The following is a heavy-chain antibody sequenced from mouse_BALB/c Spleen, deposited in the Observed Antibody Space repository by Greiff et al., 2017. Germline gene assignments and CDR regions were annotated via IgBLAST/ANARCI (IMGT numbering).Heavy chain of an antibody. CDR3: ARSPSTVVESWYFDV. D-gene: IGHD1-1*01. CDR1: GYTFSSYW. Sequence: QVQLKQSGAELMKPGASVKISCKATGYTFSSYWIEWVKQRPGHGLEWIGEILPGSGSTNYNEKFKGKATFTADTSSNTAYMQLSSLTSEDSAVYYCARSPSTVVESWYFDVWGAGTTVTVSS. V-gene: IGHV1-9*01. CDR2: ILPGSGST. J-gene: IGHJ1*01.